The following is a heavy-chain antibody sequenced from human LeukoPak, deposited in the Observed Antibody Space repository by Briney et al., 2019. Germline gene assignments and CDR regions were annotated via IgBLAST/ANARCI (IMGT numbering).Heavy chain of an antibody. CDR1: GGSISSYY. D-gene: IGHD2-2*01. Sequence: PSETLSLICTVSGGSISSYYWSWIRQPPGKGLEWIGYIYYSGSTNYNPSLKSRVTISVDTSKNQFSLKLSSVTAADTAVYYCARHVKDIVVVPAAYYFDYWGQGTLVTVSS. CDR2: IYYSGST. CDR3: ARHVKDIVVVPAAYYFDY. V-gene: IGHV4-59*08. J-gene: IGHJ4*02.